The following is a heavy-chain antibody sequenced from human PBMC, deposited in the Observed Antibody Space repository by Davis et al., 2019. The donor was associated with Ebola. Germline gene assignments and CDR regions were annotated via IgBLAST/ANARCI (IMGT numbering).Heavy chain of an antibody. CDR3: ARAGFDEVLDY. J-gene: IGHJ4*02. Sequence: GESLKISCAASGFPFSNYAMRWVRQTPDKGLEWVAVASHDGTTTYYEDSVKGRFTISRDNSKNTLYLQLNRLRSEDTAVYYCARAGFDEVLDYWGQGTPVTVSS. CDR2: ASHDGTTT. CDR1: GFPFSNYA. D-gene: IGHD3-3*01. V-gene: IGHV3-30*04.